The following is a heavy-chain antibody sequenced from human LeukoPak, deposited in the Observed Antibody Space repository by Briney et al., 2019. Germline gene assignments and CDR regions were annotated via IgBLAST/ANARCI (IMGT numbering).Heavy chain of an antibody. V-gene: IGHV3-9*01. Sequence: GGSLRLSCAASGFTFDDYAMHWVRHAPGKGLEWVSGISWNSGSIGYADSVKGRFTISRDNTKNTLYLHMNSLRAEDTAMYYCVNLHYPSESRGQGTLVTVSS. D-gene: IGHD3-10*01. CDR2: ISWNSGSI. J-gene: IGHJ4*02. CDR3: VNLHYPSES. CDR1: GFTFDDYA.